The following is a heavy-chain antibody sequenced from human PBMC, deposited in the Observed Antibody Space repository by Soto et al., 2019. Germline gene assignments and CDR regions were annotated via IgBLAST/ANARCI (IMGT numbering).Heavy chain of an antibody. CDR1: GFTFSSNA. CDR3: AKDIAGIAAAEGY. Sequence: VGSLRLSCAASGFTFSSNAMGWVRQAPGKGLEGVSAISGSGCSTYSADAEKGRFTICIDKSKNTLYMPMNRLRNDQRAVYYCAKDIAGIAAAEGYWGQGTLVTVSS. V-gene: IGHV3-23*01. CDR2: ISGSGCST. D-gene: IGHD6-13*01. J-gene: IGHJ4*02.